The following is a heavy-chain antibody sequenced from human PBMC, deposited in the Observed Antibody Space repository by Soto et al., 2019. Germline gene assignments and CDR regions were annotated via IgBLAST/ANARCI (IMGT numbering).Heavy chain of an antibody. Sequence: KESGPTLVKPTQTLTLTCTFSGFSLSSTRMAVGWLRQPPGKALEWLALIYWDDDKLYSPFLKIRLTITKDASKSQVVLTMSNMVPVDTARYYCAHIVVAGLGYYFDYWGQGTLVTVSS. CDR1: GFSLSSTRMA. V-gene: IGHV2-5*02. CDR2: IYWDDDK. J-gene: IGHJ4*02. CDR3: AHIVVAGLGYYFDY. D-gene: IGHD6-19*01.